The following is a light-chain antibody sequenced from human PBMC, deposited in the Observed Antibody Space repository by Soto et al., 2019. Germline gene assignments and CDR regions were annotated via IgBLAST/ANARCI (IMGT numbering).Light chain of an antibody. CDR1: QDISDR. Sequence: DIQMTQSPSSVSASVGDRVSISCRASQDISDRLAWYQQRPGKAPKFLIYGASRLQSGVPPRFRGSGFGTNFTLTISSLQPEDFATYYCQHYNSYSEAFGQGTKVDIK. V-gene: IGKV1D-16*01. CDR2: GAS. CDR3: QHYNSYSEA. J-gene: IGKJ1*01.